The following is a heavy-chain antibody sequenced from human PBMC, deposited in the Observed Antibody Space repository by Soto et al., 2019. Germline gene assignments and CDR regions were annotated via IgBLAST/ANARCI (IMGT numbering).Heavy chain of an antibody. CDR2: IWFDGSNK. V-gene: IGHV3-33*01. CDR1: GFTFSSYG. CDR3: ARDPVKDYGDPYNWFDP. J-gene: IGHJ5*02. Sequence: QVQLVESGGGVVQPGRSLRLSCAGSGFTFSSYGMHWVRQAPGKGLEWVAAIWFDGSNKYYAASVKGRFTISRDNSKNTLYLQMNSLRAEDTAVYYCARDPVKDYGDPYNWFDPWGQGTLVTVSS. D-gene: IGHD4-17*01.